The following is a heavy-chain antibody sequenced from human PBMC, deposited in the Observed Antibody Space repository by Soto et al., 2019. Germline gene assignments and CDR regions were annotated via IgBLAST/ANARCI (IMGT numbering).Heavy chain of an antibody. D-gene: IGHD3-22*01. V-gene: IGHV1-69*01. CDR1: GGTPSNSA. Sequence: QVHLLLQSGAEVKKPGSSVKVSCKASGGTPSNSAISWVRQAPGQGLEWMGGIIPFFGLVKYAQNFQGRVTITADESTNTAYMELSSLRPEDTAVYYCAGGRIVVVGSRAYYGMDVWGQGTTVTVSS. CDR3: AGGRIVVVGSRAYYGMDV. CDR2: IIPFFGLV. J-gene: IGHJ6*02.